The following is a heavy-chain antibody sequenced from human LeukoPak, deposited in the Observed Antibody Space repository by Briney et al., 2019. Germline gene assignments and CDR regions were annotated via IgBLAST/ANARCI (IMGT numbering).Heavy chain of an antibody. V-gene: IGHV3-33*01. D-gene: IGHD3-22*01. CDR1: GFTFSSYG. CDR3: ARDRQWFTHYYYGMDV. CDR2: IWYDGSNK. Sequence: GGSLRLSCAASGFTFSSYGMHWVRQAPGKGLEWVAVIWYDGSNKYYADSVKGRFTISRDNSKNTLYLQMNSLRAEDTAVYYCARDRQWFTHYYYGMDVWGQGTTVTVSS. J-gene: IGHJ6*02.